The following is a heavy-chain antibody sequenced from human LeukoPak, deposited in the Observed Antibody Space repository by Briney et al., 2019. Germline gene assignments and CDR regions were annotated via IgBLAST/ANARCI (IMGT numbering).Heavy chain of an antibody. CDR1: GFAFSSFG. CDR3: ARGLDYDILTF. Sequence: GRSLRLSCAASGFAFSSFGMHWARQAPGKGLDWVAVITYDGSKKYCADSVKGRFTISRDNSKNTLYLQMDILRTENTAVYYCARGLDYDILTFWGQGTLVTVSS. J-gene: IGHJ4*02. D-gene: IGHD3-9*01. V-gene: IGHV3-30-3*01. CDR2: ITYDGSKK.